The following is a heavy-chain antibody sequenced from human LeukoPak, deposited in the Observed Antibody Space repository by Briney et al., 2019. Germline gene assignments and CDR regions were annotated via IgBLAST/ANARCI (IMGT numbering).Heavy chain of an antibody. Sequence: PSETLSLTCTVSGGSLISSNPYWGWLRQPPGRGREWLANIYDSETTYYNPSIKSRDTISVDTSKNQLSLKLTSVTAADTAVYYCARDKGTSYLSSFDYWGQGTLVTVSS. D-gene: IGHD6-6*01. V-gene: IGHV4-39*02. CDR2: IYDSETT. CDR3: ARDKGTSYLSSFDY. CDR1: GGSLISSNPY. J-gene: IGHJ4*02.